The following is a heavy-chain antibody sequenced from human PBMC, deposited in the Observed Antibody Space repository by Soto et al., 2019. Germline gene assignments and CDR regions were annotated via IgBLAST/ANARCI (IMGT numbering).Heavy chain of an antibody. Sequence: ASVKVSCKASGYTFTGYYMHWVRQAPGQGLEWMGWINPNSGGTNYAQKFQGWVTMTRDTSISTAYMELSRLRSDDTAVYYCARDLAEWELSQTENYYYYYGMDVWGQGTTVTVSS. J-gene: IGHJ6*02. CDR3: ARDLAEWELSQTENYYYYYGMDV. D-gene: IGHD1-26*01. CDR2: INPNSGGT. V-gene: IGHV1-2*04. CDR1: GYTFTGYY.